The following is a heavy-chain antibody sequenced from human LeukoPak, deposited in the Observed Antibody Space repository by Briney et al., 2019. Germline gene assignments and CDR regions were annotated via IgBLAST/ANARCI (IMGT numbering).Heavy chain of an antibody. V-gene: IGHV3-33*01. CDR2: IWYDGSNK. Sequence: GGSLTLSCAASGFTFSSYSMHWVRQAPGKGLEWVAVIWYDGSNKYYADSVKGRFTISRDNSKNTLYLQMNSLRAEDTAVYYCARDREYWFDPWGQGTLVTVSS. CDR1: GFTFSSYS. J-gene: IGHJ5*02. D-gene: IGHD3-10*01. CDR3: ARDREYWFDP.